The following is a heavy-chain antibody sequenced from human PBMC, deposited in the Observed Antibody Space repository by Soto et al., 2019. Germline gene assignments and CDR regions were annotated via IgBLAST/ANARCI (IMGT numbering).Heavy chain of an antibody. CDR2: IYYSGST. J-gene: IGHJ6*02. CDR1: GGSISSGGYY. V-gene: IGHV4-31*03. D-gene: IGHD3-3*01. Sequence: QVQLQESGPGLVKPSQTLSLTCTVSGGSISSGGYYWSWIRQHPGKGLEWIGYIYYSGSTYYNPSLKSRVTISVDTSKNQFSLKLSSVTAADTAVYYCAREPDGYDFWSGYPRGGMDVWGQGITVTVSS. CDR3: AREPDGYDFWSGYPRGGMDV.